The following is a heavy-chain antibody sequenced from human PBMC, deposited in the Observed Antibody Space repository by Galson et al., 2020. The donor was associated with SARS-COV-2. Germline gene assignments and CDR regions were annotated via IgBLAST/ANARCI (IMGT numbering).Heavy chain of an antibody. CDR2: ISSSSSYI. Sequence: TGGSLRLSCAASGLTLSSYSMNWVRQAPGKGLAWVSSISSSSSYIYYADSVKGRFTISRDNAKNSLYLQMNSLRAEDTAVYYCARLDAYGPGYWGQGTLVTVSS. CDR3: ARLDAYGPGY. CDR1: GLTLSSYS. D-gene: IGHD2-21*01. V-gene: IGHV3-21*01. J-gene: IGHJ4*02.